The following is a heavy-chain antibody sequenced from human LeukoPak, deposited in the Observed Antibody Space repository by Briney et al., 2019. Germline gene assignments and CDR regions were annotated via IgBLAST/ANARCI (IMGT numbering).Heavy chain of an antibody. J-gene: IGHJ4*02. CDR3: AREWGPAAMAHTLN. V-gene: IGHV3-21*01. D-gene: IGHD2-2*01. Sequence: GGSLRLSCAASGFTFSGSTMHWVRQAPGRGLEWVSSISSSGSYMFYADSVKGRFTISRDNAKNSLYLQMNSLRAEDTAVYYCAREWGPAAMAHTLNWGQGTLVTVSS. CDR2: ISSSGSYM. CDR1: GFTFSGST.